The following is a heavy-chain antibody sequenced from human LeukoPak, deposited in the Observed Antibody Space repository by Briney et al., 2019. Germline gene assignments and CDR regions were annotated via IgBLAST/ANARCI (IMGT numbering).Heavy chain of an antibody. D-gene: IGHD3-10*02. CDR1: GHTFTGYY. J-gene: IGHJ6*03. CDR2: INPNSGGT. Sequence: ASVNVSCKASGHTFTGYYMHWVRQAPGQGLEWMGWINPNSGGTNYAQKFQGRVTMTRDTSISTAYMELSRLRSDDTAVYYCAGDVHALGNLYYYYYMDVWGKGTTVTVSS. CDR3: AGDVHALGNLYYYYYMDV. V-gene: IGHV1-2*02.